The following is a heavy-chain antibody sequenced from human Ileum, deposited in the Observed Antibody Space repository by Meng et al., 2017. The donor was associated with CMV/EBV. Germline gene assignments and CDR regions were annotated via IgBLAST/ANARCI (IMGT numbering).Heavy chain of an antibody. CDR2: INPGGTTI. J-gene: IGHJ4*02. CDR1: GFTFGSYW. Sequence: GESLKISCAASGFTFGSYWMSWVRQAPGKGLEWLSHINPGGTTIYYADSVKGRFTISRDDAKSSLYLQMSSLRADDTAVYYCARELPASWEPFDYWGQGTLVTVSS. V-gene: IGHV3-48*04. D-gene: IGHD1-26*01. CDR3: ARELPASWEPFDY.